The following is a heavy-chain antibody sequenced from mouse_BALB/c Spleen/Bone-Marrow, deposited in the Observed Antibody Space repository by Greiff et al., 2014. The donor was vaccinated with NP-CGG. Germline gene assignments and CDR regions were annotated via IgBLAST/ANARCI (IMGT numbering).Heavy chain of an antibody. CDR2: IDPANGDT. CDR3: TKPSFYYGSSYWYFDV. Sequence: VQLKESGAELAKPGASVKLSCTASGFNIKDTYKHWVKQRPEQGLEWIGRIDPANGDTKYDPKFQGKATITADTSSNTAYLQLSSLTSEDTAVCYCTKPSFYYGSSYWYFDVWGAGTTVTVSS. J-gene: IGHJ1*01. D-gene: IGHD1-1*01. V-gene: IGHV14-3*02. CDR1: GFNIKDTY.